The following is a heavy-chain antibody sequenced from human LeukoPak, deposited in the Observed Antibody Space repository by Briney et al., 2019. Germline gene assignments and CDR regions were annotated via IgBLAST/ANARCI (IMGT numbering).Heavy chain of an antibody. D-gene: IGHD1-26*01. CDR2: ISGSGGST. CDR1: GFTFSSYA. CDR3: AGGGIYYLHPQHFDY. J-gene: IGHJ4*02. Sequence: PGGSLRLSCAASGFTFSSYAMSWVRQAPGKGLEWVSAISGSGGSTYYADSVKGRFTISRDNSKNTLYLQMNCLRAEDTAVYYCAGGGIYYLHPQHFDYWGQGTLVTVSS. V-gene: IGHV3-23*01.